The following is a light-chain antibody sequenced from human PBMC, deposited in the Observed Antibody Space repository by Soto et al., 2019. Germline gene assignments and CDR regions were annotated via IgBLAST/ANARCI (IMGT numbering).Light chain of an antibody. V-gene: IGKV3-20*01. CDR3: QQYCISQIT. Sequence: ETVMTQSPGTLSLSPGERATISCRASQSVSSGYLAWYQQTPGQAPRLLIFGASNRATGIPERFTGSGSGTDFTLTISRLEPEDFAVYYCQQYCISQITFGQGTILEIK. J-gene: IGKJ2*01. CDR1: QSVSSGY. CDR2: GAS.